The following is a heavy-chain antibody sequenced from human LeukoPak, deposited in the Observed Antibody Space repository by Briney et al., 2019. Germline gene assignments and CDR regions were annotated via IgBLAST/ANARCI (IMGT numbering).Heavy chain of an antibody. V-gene: IGHV1-2*02. J-gene: IGHJ4*02. D-gene: IGHD3-10*01. CDR1: GYTFTGYY. Sequence: ASVKVSCKASGYTFTGYYMHWVRQAPGQGLEWMGWINPNSGGTNYAQKFQGRVTMTRDTSISTAYMELSRLRSDDTAVYYCARVSYGSGSYYIDYWGQGTLVTVSS. CDR2: INPNSGGT. CDR3: ARVSYGSGSYYIDY.